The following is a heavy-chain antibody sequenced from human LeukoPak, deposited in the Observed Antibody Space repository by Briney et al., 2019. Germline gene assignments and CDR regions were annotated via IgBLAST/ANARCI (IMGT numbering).Heavy chain of an antibody. D-gene: IGHD2-2*01. V-gene: IGHV3-21*01. Sequence: SGGSLRLSCVASGFTFSSYSMNGVRQAPGKGLEWVSSISSSSSYIYYADSVKGRFAISRDNAKNSLYLQMNSLRAEDTAVYYCARDPATLGYWGQGTLVTVSS. CDR1: GFTFSSYS. CDR3: ARDPATLGY. J-gene: IGHJ4*02. CDR2: ISSSSSYI.